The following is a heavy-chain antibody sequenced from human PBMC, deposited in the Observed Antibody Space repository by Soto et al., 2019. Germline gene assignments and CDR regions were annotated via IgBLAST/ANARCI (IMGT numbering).Heavy chain of an antibody. V-gene: IGHV3-48*01. CDR3: ASWAGGNWLGPFDY. CDR1: GFSFSSHS. J-gene: IGHJ4*02. CDR2: ISSRSDTI. Sequence: EVQLVESGGGLVQPGGSLRVSCTVSGFSFSSHSMNWVRQAPGKGLEWVSYISSRSDTIYYADSVKGRFTISRDNAKNTLYLQMNSLRGEDTAVYYCASWAGGNWLGPFDYWGQGTLVTVSS. D-gene: IGHD1-1*01.